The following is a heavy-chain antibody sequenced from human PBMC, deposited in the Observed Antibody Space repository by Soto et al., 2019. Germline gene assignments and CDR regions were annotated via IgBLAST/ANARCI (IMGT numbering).Heavy chain of an antibody. D-gene: IGHD3-10*01. Sequence: QVQLVQSGAEVKKPGASVKVSCKASGYNFSSYGISWVRQAPGQGLAWMGWISAYNGNTNYAQNLQGRVTMTTDTSTSTAYMELRSLRSDDTAVYYCARDFGRWFGEFDDFLIWGQWTMVTVSS. CDR3: ARDFGRWFGEFDDFLI. CDR1: GYNFSSYG. J-gene: IGHJ3*02. CDR2: ISAYNGNT. V-gene: IGHV1-18*01.